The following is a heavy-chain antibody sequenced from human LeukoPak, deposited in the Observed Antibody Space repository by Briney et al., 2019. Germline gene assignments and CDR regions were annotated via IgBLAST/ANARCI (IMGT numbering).Heavy chain of an antibody. Sequence: GGSLRLSCAASGFTFSSYAMHWVRQAPGKGLEWVAVISYDGSNKYYADSVKGRFTISRDNSKNTLYLQMNSLRAEDTAVYYCAREAIDYYDSSGYYYKERDFDYWGQGTLVTVSS. CDR3: AREAIDYYDSSGYYYKERDFDY. V-gene: IGHV3-30*04. D-gene: IGHD3-22*01. CDR1: GFTFSSYA. J-gene: IGHJ4*02. CDR2: ISYDGSNK.